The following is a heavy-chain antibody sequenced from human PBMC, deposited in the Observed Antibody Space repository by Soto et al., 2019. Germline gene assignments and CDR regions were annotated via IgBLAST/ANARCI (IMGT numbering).Heavy chain of an antibody. CDR3: RHVPAAGYYYGMDV. CDR2: IIPIFGTP. CDR1: GGTFSSYA. V-gene: IGHV1-69*12. D-gene: IGHD2-2*01. Sequence: QVQLVQSGAEVKRPGSSVKVYCKASGGTFSSYAISWVRQAPGQGLEWMGGIIPIFGTPNYAQKFQGRVTITADESTSTAYMELSSLRSEDTAVYCARHVPAAGYYYGMDVWGQGTTVTVSS. J-gene: IGHJ6*02.